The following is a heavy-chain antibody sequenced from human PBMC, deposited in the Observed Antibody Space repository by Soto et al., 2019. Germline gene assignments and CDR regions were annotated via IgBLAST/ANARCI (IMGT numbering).Heavy chain of an antibody. CDR3: ARGGLDTAIVSEYYYYGMDV. V-gene: IGHV4-34*01. D-gene: IGHD5-18*01. CDR2: VNHGGSA. J-gene: IGHJ6*04. CDR1: VVSFSGYY. Sequence: SETLSLTCAFYVVSFSGYYWSWIRQPPGMGLEWIGEVNHGGSAKYSPSLKSRLTISVDTSKNQFSLKLTSVTAADTAVYYCARGGLDTAIVSEYYYYGMDVWGKGTTVTVSS.